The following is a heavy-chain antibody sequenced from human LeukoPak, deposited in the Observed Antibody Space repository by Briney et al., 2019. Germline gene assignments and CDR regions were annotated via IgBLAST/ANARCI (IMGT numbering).Heavy chain of an antibody. Sequence: GGSLRLSCAASGFTFSTYAMHWVRQAPGKGLEWVAIIWFDGSNKYYAESVKGRFTISRDNSMNTLYLQMNSLRAEDTAVYYCAREGGTYPYNFDYWGQGTLVTVSS. CDR2: IWFDGSNK. V-gene: IGHV3-33*01. J-gene: IGHJ4*02. CDR1: GFTFSTYA. D-gene: IGHD1-14*01. CDR3: AREGGTYPYNFDY.